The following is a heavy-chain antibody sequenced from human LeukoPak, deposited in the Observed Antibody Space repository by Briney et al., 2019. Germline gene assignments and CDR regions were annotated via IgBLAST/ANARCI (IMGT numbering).Heavy chain of an antibody. CDR3: TRADSTTHC. CDR2: IRSKANSYAT. V-gene: IGHV3-73*01. CDR1: GFAFSGSA. J-gene: IGHJ4*02. D-gene: IGHD1-14*01. Sequence: GGSLRLSCAASGFAFSGSAMHWVRQASGKGLEWVGRIRSKANSYATAYAASVKGRFTISRDDSKNTAYLQMNSLKTEDTAVYYCTRADSTTHCWGEGTLVTVSS.